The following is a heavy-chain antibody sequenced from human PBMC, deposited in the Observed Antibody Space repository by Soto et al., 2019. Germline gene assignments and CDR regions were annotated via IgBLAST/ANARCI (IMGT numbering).Heavy chain of an antibody. CDR2: INPNSGGT. J-gene: IGHJ6*03. D-gene: IGHD6-6*01. CDR1: GYTFTGYY. V-gene: IGHV1-2*04. CDR3: ARDLGSSSSYYYMDV. Sequence: EASLKVSCKASGYTFTGYYMHWVRQAPGQGLEWMGWINPNSGGTNYAQKFQGWVTMTRDTSISTAYMELSRLRSDDTAVYYCARDLGSSSSYYYMDVWGKGTTVTVSS.